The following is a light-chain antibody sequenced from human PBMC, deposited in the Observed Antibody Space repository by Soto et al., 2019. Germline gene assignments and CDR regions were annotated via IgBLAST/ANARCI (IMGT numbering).Light chain of an antibody. CDR3: QQSYSTPLVT. J-gene: IGKJ5*01. V-gene: IGKV1-39*01. CDR2: DAS. Sequence: DIQMTQSPSSLSASVGDRVTITCRASQSISTSLNWYQQKPGKAPKLLIYDASSLQSGVPSRFSGSGSGTDFTLTISSLQPEDFATYYCQQSYSTPLVTFGQGTRRESK. CDR1: QSISTS.